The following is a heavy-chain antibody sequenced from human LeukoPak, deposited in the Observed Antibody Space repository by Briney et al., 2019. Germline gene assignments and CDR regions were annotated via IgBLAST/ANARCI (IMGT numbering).Heavy chain of an antibody. CDR2: IKEDGTET. Sequence: GGSLRLSCAASGFMFSSNWMSWVRLAPGKGLEWVANIKEDGTETYYVDSVKGRLTFSRDNAKNSLYLQMNSLRVEDTAVYYCAKEGRSLQTYWGQGTLVTVSS. V-gene: IGHV3-7*03. CDR1: GFMFSSNW. D-gene: IGHD5-24*01. J-gene: IGHJ4*02. CDR3: AKEGRSLQTY.